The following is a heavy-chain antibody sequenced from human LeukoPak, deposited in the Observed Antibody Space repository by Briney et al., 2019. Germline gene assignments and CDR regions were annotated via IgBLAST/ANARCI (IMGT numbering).Heavy chain of an antibody. V-gene: IGHV3-23*01. CDR3: AKRYSASTPYNFDY. Sequence: GGSLRLSCAASGFTFSSYAMSWVRQAPGKGLEWVSTINGNAGSTYYADSVKGRFTISRDNSKNTLYLQMSSLRAEDTAVYYCAKRYSASTPYNFDYWGQGTLVTVSS. D-gene: IGHD5-12*01. CDR1: GFTFSSYA. CDR2: INGNAGST. J-gene: IGHJ4*02.